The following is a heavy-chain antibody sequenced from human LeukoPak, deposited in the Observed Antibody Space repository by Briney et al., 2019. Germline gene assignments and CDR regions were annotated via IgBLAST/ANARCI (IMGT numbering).Heavy chain of an antibody. CDR2: ISGDGGST. CDR3: AKVFWAGAYCGGDCFAAFDI. D-gene: IGHD2-21*02. CDR1: GFTFDDCA. V-gene: IGHV3-43*02. Sequence: PGGSLRLSCAASGFTFDDCAMHWVRQAPGKGLEWVSLISGDGGSTYYADSVKGRFTISRDNSKNSLYLQMNSLRTEDTALYYCAKVFWAGAYCGGDCFAAFDIWGQGTMVTVSS. J-gene: IGHJ3*02.